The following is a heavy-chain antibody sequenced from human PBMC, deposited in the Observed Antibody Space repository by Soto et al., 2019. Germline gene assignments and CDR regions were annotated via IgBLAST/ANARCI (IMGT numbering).Heavy chain of an antibody. CDR2: INEDGHT. D-gene: IGHD3-10*01. J-gene: IGHJ5*02. V-gene: IGHV4-34*01. CDR1: GGSFSGHY. Sequence: PSETLSLTCSVAGGSFSGHYWSWIRQSPRKGLEWIGEINEDGHTNYNPVLKSRVTISIDTSKNQFSLKLTSMTAADTAVYYCARGIYYVSGSPLRPSFDPWGQGTPVTVSS. CDR3: ARGIYYVSGSPLRPSFDP.